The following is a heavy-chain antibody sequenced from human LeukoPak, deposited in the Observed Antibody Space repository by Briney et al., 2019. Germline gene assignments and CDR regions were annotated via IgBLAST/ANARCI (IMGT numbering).Heavy chain of an antibody. J-gene: IGHJ4*02. Sequence: SVKVSCKASGGTFSSYAISWERQAPGQGLEWMGRIIPILGIANYAQKFQGRVTITADKSTSTAYMELSSLRSEDTAVYYCARGPPYYYDSSGYYYVEYWGQGTLVTVSS. CDR3: ARGPPYYYDSSGYYYVEY. D-gene: IGHD3-22*01. V-gene: IGHV1-69*04. CDR2: IIPILGIA. CDR1: GGTFSSYA.